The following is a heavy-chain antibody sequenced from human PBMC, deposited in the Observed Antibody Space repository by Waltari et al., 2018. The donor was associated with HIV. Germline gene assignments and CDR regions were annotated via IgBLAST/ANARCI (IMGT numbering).Heavy chain of an antibody. CDR3: AKDMHDSSGYLFEY. D-gene: IGHD3-22*01. Sequence: QVQLVESGGGVVQPGRSLRLSCAASGFTFTSYGMHWVRQAPGKGLEWVAIISSDGSNKYYADSVKGRFTISRDNSKNTLYLQMNSLIAEDTAMYYCAKDMHDSSGYLFEYWGQGTLVTVSS. V-gene: IGHV3-30*18. CDR1: GFTFTSYG. J-gene: IGHJ4*02. CDR2: ISSDGSNK.